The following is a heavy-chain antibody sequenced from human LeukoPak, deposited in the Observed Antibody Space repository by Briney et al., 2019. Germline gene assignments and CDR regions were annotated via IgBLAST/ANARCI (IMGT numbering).Heavy chain of an antibody. D-gene: IGHD3-22*01. CDR3: ARGPYSYDSSGAFDI. V-gene: IGHV4-61*02. J-gene: IGHJ3*02. CDR2: ISSSGST. CDR1: GGSMSSGGFY. Sequence: SETLSLTCTVSGGSMSSGGFYWSWIRQPAGKGLEWIGRISSSGSTNYNPSLKSRVTISVDTSKNQFSLKLSSVTAADTAVYFCARGPYSYDSSGAFDIWGQGTMVTVSS.